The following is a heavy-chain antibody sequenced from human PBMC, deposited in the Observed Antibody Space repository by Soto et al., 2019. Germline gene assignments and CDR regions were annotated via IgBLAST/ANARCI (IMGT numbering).Heavy chain of an antibody. CDR1: GYTFSTHA. Sequence: GSSVKVSCKASGYTFSTHAMHWVRQAPGQSLEWMGWINGGTGQTKHSHRFQGRLTITRDTSASTANMELSSLRSEDTAVYYCARGKVLEENYSYYGLDICGQGPSVSVSS. J-gene: IGHJ6*02. CDR3: ARGKVLEENYSYYGLDI. V-gene: IGHV1-3*01. D-gene: IGHD3-3*01. CDR2: INGGTGQT.